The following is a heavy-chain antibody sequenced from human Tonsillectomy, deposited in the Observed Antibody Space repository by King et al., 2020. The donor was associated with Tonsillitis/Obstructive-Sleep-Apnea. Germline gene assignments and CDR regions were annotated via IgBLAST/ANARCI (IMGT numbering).Heavy chain of an antibody. CDR1: GYSFINYW. D-gene: IGHD5-18*01. CDR3: ARRDGGYSYGYGFDY. V-gene: IGHV5-51*01. Sequence: QLVQSGAEVKKPGESLKISCKGSGYSFINYWIGWVRQMPGKGLEWMGIIYPGDSDTRYSPSFQGQVTISADKPISTAYLQWSSLKASDTAIYYCARRDGGYSYGYGFDYWGQGTLVTVSS. CDR2: IYPGDSDT. J-gene: IGHJ4*02.